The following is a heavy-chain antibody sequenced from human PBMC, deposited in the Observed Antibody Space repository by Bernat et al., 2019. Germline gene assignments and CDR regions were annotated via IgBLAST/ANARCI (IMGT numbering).Heavy chain of an antibody. V-gene: IGHV3-23*01. Sequence: EVQLLESGGGLVQPGGSLRLSCAASGFTFSSYGMSWVRQAPGKGLDWVSSISGSASSTYYADSVMGRFTISRDNSKDTLYLQMNSLRAEDTAVYYCAKLAADAGEGYWGQGTLVAVSS. D-gene: IGHD3-16*01. CDR3: AKLAADAGEGY. CDR1: GFTFSSYG. J-gene: IGHJ4*02. CDR2: ISGSASST.